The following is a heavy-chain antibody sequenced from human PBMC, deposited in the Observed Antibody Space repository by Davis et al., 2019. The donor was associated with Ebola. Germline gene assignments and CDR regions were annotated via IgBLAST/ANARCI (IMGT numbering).Heavy chain of an antibody. J-gene: IGHJ5*02. V-gene: IGHV3-72*01. Sequence: GESLKISCAASGFIFSGHYMEWVRQAPGKGLEWVGRITNKPNSYTTEYAASVKGRFTISRDDSKNSLYLQMNSLKTEDTAVYYCARDVMGAPWSVVAATYWFDPWGQGTLVTVSS. CDR1: GFIFSGHY. CDR2: ITNKPNSYTT. D-gene: IGHD2-15*01. CDR3: ARDVMGAPWSVVAATYWFDP.